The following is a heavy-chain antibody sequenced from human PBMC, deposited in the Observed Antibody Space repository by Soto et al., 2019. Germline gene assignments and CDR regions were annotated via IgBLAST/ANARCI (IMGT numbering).Heavy chain of an antibody. CDR2: ISGSGGST. CDR1: GFTFSSYA. D-gene: IGHD6-13*01. J-gene: IGHJ6*02. V-gene: IGHV3-23*01. Sequence: GGSLRLSCAASGFTFSSYAMSWVRQAPGKGLEWVSAISGSGGSTYYADSVKGRFTISRDNSKNTLYLQMNSLRAEDTAVYYCAKDKPKYSSSWYRRDYYYGMDVWGQGTTVTVSS. CDR3: AKDKPKYSSSWYRRDYYYGMDV.